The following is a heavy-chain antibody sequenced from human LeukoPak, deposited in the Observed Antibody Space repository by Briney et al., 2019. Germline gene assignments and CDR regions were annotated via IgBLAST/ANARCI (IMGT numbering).Heavy chain of an antibody. V-gene: IGHV3-74*01. Sequence: GGSLRLSCAASGFTFSSYAMSWVRQAPGKGLVWVSRIKSDGSRTDYADSVKGRFTISRDNAKNTVYLQMNSLRVDDTAVYYCTVVIPDYWGQGTLVTVSS. J-gene: IGHJ4*02. CDR3: TVVIPDY. CDR2: IKSDGSRT. D-gene: IGHD4-23*01. CDR1: GFTFSSYA.